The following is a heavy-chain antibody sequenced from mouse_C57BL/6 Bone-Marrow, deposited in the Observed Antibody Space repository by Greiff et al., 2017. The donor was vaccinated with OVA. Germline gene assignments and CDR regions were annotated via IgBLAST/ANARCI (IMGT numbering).Heavy chain of an antibody. D-gene: IGHD2-4*01. CDR3: ARPGYYDYAFDY. Sequence: EVKLMESGGGLVKPGGSLKLSCAASGFTFSDYGMHWVRQAPEKGLEWVAYISSGSSTIYYADTVKGRFTISRDNAKNTLFLQMTSRMAEDTAMYYCARPGYYDYAFDYWGQGTTLTVSS. J-gene: IGHJ2*01. CDR2: ISSGSSTI. V-gene: IGHV5-17*01. CDR1: GFTFSDYG.